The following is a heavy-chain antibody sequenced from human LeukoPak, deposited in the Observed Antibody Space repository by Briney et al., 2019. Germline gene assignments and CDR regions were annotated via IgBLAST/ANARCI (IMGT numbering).Heavy chain of an antibody. CDR1: GFTFSRYA. J-gene: IGHJ4*02. CDR3: RFGDFNDY. D-gene: IGHD3-10*01. CDR2: ITSSSSSM. Sequence: PGGSLRLSCSASGFTFSRYAMHWVRQAPGKGLEWVSSITSSSSSMSYADSVEGRFTISRDNAKNSLYLQMNSLSAEDTAVYYCRFGDFNDYWGQGTLVTVSS. V-gene: IGHV3-21*01.